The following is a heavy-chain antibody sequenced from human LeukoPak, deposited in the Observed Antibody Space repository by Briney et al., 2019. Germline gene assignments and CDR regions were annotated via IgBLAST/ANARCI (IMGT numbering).Heavy chain of an antibody. CDR3: ARTDSCNSSWYGAIDI. D-gene: IGHD6-13*01. V-gene: IGHV5-51*01. CDR2: IYVGDSDT. J-gene: IGHJ3*02. CDR1: GSSFKNCW. Sequence: GESLKISCQGSGSSFKNCWSAWVRQMPGKGLEWMGIIYVGDSDTRYSPSFQGQVTISADKSLSTAYLQWSSLKASDTHMYDCARTDSCNSSWYGAIDIWGQGTMVTVSS.